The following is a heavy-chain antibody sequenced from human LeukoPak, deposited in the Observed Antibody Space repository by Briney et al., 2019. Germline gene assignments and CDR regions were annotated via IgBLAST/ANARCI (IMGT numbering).Heavy chain of an antibody. CDR1: GFTFSNYG. CDR2: ISGSGGTT. V-gene: IGHV3-23*01. D-gene: IGHD2-15*01. CDR3: ALAAAASSFDY. J-gene: IGHJ4*02. Sequence: GGSLRLSCAAYGFTFSNYGMSWVRQAPGKGLEWVSGISGSGGTTYYADSVKGRFTISRDNSKNTLYLQMNSLRVEDTAVYYCALAAAASSFDYWGQGTLLTVSS.